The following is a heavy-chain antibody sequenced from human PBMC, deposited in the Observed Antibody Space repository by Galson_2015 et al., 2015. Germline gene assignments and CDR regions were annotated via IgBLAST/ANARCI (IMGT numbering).Heavy chain of an antibody. V-gene: IGHV3-72*01. Sequence: SLRLSCAVSGFTFSDYYMDWVRQAPGKGLEWVARTRNKINSYTTEYATSVKGRFTISRDDSQNSLYLHMNSLENADTAVYFCARGGSDQRHLDFWGQGTLVTVFS. J-gene: IGHJ4*02. CDR3: ARGGSDQRHLDF. D-gene: IGHD2-2*01. CDR2: TRNKINSYTT. CDR1: GFTFSDYY.